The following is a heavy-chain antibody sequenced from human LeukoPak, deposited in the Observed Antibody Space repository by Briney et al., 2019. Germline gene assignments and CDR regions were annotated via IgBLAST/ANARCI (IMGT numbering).Heavy chain of an antibody. CDR1: GFTFSSYW. D-gene: IGHD2-15*01. V-gene: IGHV3-74*01. J-gene: IGHJ6*03. Sequence: GGSLRLSCAASGFTFSSYWMHWVRQAPGKGLVGVSRINSDGRSTSYADSVKGRFTISRDNAKNTLYLQMNSLRAEDTAVYYCARDDVVHPDYMDVWGKGTTVTVSS. CDR2: INSDGRST. CDR3: ARDDVVHPDYMDV.